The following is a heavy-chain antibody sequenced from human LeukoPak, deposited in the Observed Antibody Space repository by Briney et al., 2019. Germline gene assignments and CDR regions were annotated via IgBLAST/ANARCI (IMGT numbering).Heavy chain of an antibody. V-gene: IGHV4-39*01. Sequence: SETLSLTCTVSGGSISSSSYYWVWIRQPPGKGLEWIGSIYYSGSTYYNPSLKSRVTISVDTSKNQFSLKLSSVTAADTAVYYCARPYSGSSYYFDYWGQGTLVTVSS. D-gene: IGHD1-26*01. CDR2: IYYSGST. J-gene: IGHJ4*02. CDR3: ARPYSGSSYYFDY. CDR1: GGSISSSSYY.